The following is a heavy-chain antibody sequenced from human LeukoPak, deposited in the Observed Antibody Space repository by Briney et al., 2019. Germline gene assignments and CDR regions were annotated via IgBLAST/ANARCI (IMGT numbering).Heavy chain of an antibody. CDR1: GFTFSNYA. CDR3: AKAAYGDYTPSDY. J-gene: IGHJ4*02. D-gene: IGHD4-17*01. V-gene: IGHV3-23*01. Sequence: GGSLRLSCAASGFTFSNYAMSWVRQAPGKGLEWVSAISSSSGSTFYADSVKGRFTISRDNSKKTLYLQMNSLRAEDTAVYYCAKAAYGDYTPSDYWGQGTLVTVSS. CDR2: ISSSSGST.